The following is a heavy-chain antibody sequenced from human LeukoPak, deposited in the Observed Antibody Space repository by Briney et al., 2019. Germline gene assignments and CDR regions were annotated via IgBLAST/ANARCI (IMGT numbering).Heavy chain of an antibody. CDR2: IKQDGSEK. Sequence: GRSLRLSCAASGFTFSSYWMSWVRQAPGKGLEWVANIKQDGSEKYHVDSVKGRSTIPRDNDKNSLYLQMNSLRAEDTAVYYCAREIFLDYWGQGTLVTVSS. CDR1: GFTFSSYW. J-gene: IGHJ4*02. CDR3: AREIFLDY. D-gene: IGHD3-3*01. V-gene: IGHV3-7*01.